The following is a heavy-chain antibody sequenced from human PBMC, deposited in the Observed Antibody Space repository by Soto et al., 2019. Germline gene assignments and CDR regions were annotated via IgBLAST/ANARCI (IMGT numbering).Heavy chain of an antibody. V-gene: IGHV3-48*01. CDR1: GFTFSTNS. J-gene: IGHJ6*04. D-gene: IGHD3-3*01. Sequence: ESGGGLVQPGGSLKLSCAASGFTFSTNSMNWVRQAPGRGLEWVSYIHSSSSWEVYADSVRGRFTVSRDNAKNSLYLQMSSLRAEDTAVYYCVFDFWLVPTVWGKGTTVTVSS. CDR2: IHSSSSWE. CDR3: VFDFWLVPTV.